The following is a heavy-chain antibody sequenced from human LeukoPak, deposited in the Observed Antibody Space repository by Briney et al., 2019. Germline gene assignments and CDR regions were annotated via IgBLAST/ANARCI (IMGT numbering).Heavy chain of an antibody. V-gene: IGHV3-21*01. CDR1: GFTFSSYG. D-gene: IGHD5-12*01. CDR2: ITSSGSYI. J-gene: IGHJ4*02. CDR3: ARDISSGYPTY. Sequence: GGSLRLSCAASGFTFSSYGMNWVRQAPGKGLEWVTSITSSGSYIYYADSVKGRFTISRDNAKNSLYLRMNSLRAEDTAVYYCARDISSGYPTYWGQGTLVTVSS.